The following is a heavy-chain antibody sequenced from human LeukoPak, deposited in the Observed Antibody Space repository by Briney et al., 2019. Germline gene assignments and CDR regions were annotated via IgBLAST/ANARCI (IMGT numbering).Heavy chain of an antibody. Sequence: PGGSLRLSCVASGFSFSHYAMSWVRQAPGKGLEWVSFIISSSSYTNYADSVKGRISISRDNAQNSLHLQLSSLRADDTAVYYCARLAGSRPPWYLDLWGRGTLVTVSS. CDR3: ARLAGSRPPWYLDL. V-gene: IGHV3-11*03. CDR2: IISSSSYT. J-gene: IGHJ2*01. CDR1: GFSFSHYA. D-gene: IGHD6-19*01.